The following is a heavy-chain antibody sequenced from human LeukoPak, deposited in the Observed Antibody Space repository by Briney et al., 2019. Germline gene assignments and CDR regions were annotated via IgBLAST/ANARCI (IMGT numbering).Heavy chain of an antibody. D-gene: IGHD6-6*01. Sequence: GESLRISCKGSGYSFTSYWITWVRQMPGKGLEWMGRIDPSDSYTNNSPSFQGHVTLSADKSISTVYLQWSSLKASDTAMYYCARSITARLDNWGQGTLVTVSS. CDR2: IDPSDSYT. J-gene: IGHJ4*02. V-gene: IGHV5-10-1*01. CDR3: ARSITARLDN. CDR1: GYSFTSYW.